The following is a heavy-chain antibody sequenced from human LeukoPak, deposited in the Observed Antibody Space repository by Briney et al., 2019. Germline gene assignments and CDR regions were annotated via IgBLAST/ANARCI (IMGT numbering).Heavy chain of an antibody. CDR3: AREGEGYYDFWSGYGHAFDI. Sequence: GGSLRLSCAASGFTFSSYWMHWVRQAPGKGLVWVSRIDTDGSNTAYADSVKGRFTISRDNAKNTLYLQMNSLRAEDTAVYYCAREGEGYYDFWSGYGHAFDIWGQGTMVTVSS. D-gene: IGHD3-3*01. CDR1: GFTFSSYW. CDR2: IDTDGSNT. V-gene: IGHV3-74*01. J-gene: IGHJ3*02.